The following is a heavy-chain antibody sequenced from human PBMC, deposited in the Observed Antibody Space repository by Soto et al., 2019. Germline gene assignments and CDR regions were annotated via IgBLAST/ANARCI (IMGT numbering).Heavy chain of an antibody. D-gene: IGHD2-21*01. J-gene: IGHJ6*02. Sequence: GGSLRLSCAASGFTFSDYSMNWVRQAPGKGLEWVSYISSTSNTIHYADSVKGRFTISRDNAKNSLDLQMNSLRDEDTAVDYCARGRFSSTSYGMDVWGQGTTVTVSS. V-gene: IGHV3-48*02. CDR1: GFTFSDYS. CDR2: ISSTSNTI. CDR3: ARGRFSSTSYGMDV.